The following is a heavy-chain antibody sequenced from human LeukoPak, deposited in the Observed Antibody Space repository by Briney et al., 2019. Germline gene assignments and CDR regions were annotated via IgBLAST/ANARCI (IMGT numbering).Heavy chain of an antibody. CDR2: INTNTGNP. CDR1: GYTFTIYA. J-gene: IGHJ3*02. CDR3: ARDFGAAAEVLAFDI. D-gene: IGHD6-13*01. Sequence: ASVKVSCKASGYTFTIYAMNWVRQAPGQGLEWMGWINTNTGNPTYAQGFTGRFVFSLDTSVSTAYLQISSLKAEDTAVYYCARDFGAAAEVLAFDIWGQGTMVTVSS. V-gene: IGHV7-4-1*02.